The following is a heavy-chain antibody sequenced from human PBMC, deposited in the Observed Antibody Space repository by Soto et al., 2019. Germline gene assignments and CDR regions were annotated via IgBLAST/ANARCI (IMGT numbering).Heavy chain of an antibody. V-gene: IGHV4-31*03. D-gene: IGHD2-2*01. J-gene: IGHJ2*01. CDR2: IYYSGTT. CDR3: ASGHCFSIICSCLDL. Sequence: SETLSLTCTVSGGSIDRDGSYWSWIRQSPGEGLEWLGYIYYSGTTYYNPSLKSRVSISLDTSKNQFSLKLSSVTAADTAIYYCASGHCFSIICSCLDLWGRGTPVTVPS. CDR1: GGSIDRDGSY.